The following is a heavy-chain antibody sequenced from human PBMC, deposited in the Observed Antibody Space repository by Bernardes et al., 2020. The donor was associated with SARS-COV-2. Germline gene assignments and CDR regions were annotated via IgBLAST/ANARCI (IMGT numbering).Heavy chain of an antibody. V-gene: IGHV2-5*02. D-gene: IGHD6-19*01. CDR2: IYWDDDK. CDR3: AHRSSGWQTAQFAP. Sequence: SGPPLVKPTRTLTLTCTFSGFSLSTSGVGVGWVRQPPGTALEWLALIYWDDDKRYSPSLKSRITITKDTSTNQVVLTMTNMDPVDTATYYCAHRSSGWQTAQFAPGCKGTLVTVSS. CDR1: GFSLSTSGVG. J-gene: IGHJ5*02.